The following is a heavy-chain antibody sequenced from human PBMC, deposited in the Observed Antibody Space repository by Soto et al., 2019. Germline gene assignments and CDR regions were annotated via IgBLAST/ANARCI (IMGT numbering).Heavy chain of an antibody. J-gene: IGHJ4*02. CDR1: GDYISRSTYF. Sequence: SETLSLTCSVSGDYISRSTYFWGWIRLPPGKGLEWIGSVYYSGTTYYSPSLKSRVTISVDTSKNQFSLKLSSVTAADTAVYYCARLSTIFGVDSITGPSLYFDSWGQGTLVTVSS. V-gene: IGHV4-39*01. CDR2: VYYSGTT. D-gene: IGHD3-3*01. CDR3: ARLSTIFGVDSITGPSLYFDS.